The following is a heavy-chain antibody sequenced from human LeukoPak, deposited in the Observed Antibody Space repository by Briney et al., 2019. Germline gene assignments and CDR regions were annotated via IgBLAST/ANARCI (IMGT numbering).Heavy chain of an antibody. Sequence: SGPTLVKPPQTLTLPCTFSGFSVSTTRVDVGWIRQPPGKALECLALIYWDDDKRYSPSLKSRLTITKDTSTNQVVLTMTSMDPVDTATYYCAHSLALGYDFGTLDYWGQGTLVTVSS. D-gene: IGHD5-12*01. CDR1: GFSVSTTRVD. J-gene: IGHJ4*02. CDR3: AHSLALGYDFGTLDY. CDR2: IYWDDDK. V-gene: IGHV2-5*02.